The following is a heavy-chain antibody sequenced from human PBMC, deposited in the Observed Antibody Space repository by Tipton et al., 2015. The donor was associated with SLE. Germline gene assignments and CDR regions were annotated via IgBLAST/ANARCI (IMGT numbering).Heavy chain of an antibody. V-gene: IGHV3-48*01. CDR1: GFTLSSYS. J-gene: IGHJ4*02. Sequence: SLRLSCAASGFTLSSYSMNWVRQAPGKGLEWVSYISSSSSTIYYADSVKGRFTISRDNAKNSLYLQMNSLRAEDTAVYCCARVDYQLLYGWGYWGQGTLVTVSS. CDR2: ISSSSSTI. CDR3: ARVDYQLLYGWGY. D-gene: IGHD2-2*02.